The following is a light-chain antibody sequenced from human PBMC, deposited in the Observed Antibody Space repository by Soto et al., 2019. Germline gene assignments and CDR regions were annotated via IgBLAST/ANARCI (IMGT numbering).Light chain of an antibody. CDR3: CSYAASSTSYV. V-gene: IGLV2-23*01. J-gene: IGLJ1*01. Sequence: QSVLTQPASVSGSPGQSITISCTGTSSDVGNYNLVSWYQQHPGKAPKLIIYEGSKQPSGVSNRFSGSKSGNTASLTVSGLQAEDEADYYCCSYAASSTSYVFATGTKVTVL. CDR1: SSDVGNYNL. CDR2: EGS.